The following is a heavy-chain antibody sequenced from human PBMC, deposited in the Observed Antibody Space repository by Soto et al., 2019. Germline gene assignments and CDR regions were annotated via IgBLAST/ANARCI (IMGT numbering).Heavy chain of an antibody. Sequence: SVKVSCKASGGTFSSYAISWVRQAPGQGLEWMGGIIPIFGAANYAQKFQGRVTITADESTSTAYMELSSLRSEDTAVYYCARGSNRYSSSSPYGMDVWGQGTTVTVSS. J-gene: IGHJ6*02. V-gene: IGHV1-69*13. CDR3: ARGSNRYSSSSPYGMDV. D-gene: IGHD6-6*01. CDR1: GGTFSSYA. CDR2: IIPIFGAA.